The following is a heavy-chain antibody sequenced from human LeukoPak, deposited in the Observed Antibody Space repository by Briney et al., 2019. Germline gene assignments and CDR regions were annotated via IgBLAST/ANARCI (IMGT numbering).Heavy chain of an antibody. J-gene: IGHJ4*02. V-gene: IGHV4-61*02. Sequence: SETLSLTCTVSGGSISSGSYYWSRIRQPAGKGLEWIGRMHTSGSTNYNPSLKSRVTISVDTPKNQFSLKLSSVTAADTAVYYCASLDHPHDYGDYWGQGTLVTVSS. CDR3: ASLDHPHDYGDY. CDR1: GGSISSGSYY. CDR2: MHTSGST.